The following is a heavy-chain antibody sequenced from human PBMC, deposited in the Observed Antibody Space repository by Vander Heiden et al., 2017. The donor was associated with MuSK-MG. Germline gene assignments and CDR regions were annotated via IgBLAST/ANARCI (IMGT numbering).Heavy chain of an antibody. CDR3: ARDLIIAAAGRNWFDP. D-gene: IGHD6-13*01. CDR1: GYTFTGYY. V-gene: IGHV1-2*02. CDR2: INPNSGGT. J-gene: IGHJ5*02. Sequence: QVQLVQSGAEVKKPGASVKVSCKASGYTFTGYYMHWVRQAPGQGLEWMGWINPNSGGTNYAQKFQGRVTMTRDTSISTAYMELSRLRSDDTAVYYCARDLIIAAAGRNWFDPWGQGTLVTVSS.